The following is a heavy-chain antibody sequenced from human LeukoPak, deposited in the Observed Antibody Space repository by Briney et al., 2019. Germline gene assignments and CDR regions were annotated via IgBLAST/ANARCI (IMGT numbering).Heavy chain of an antibody. Sequence: GASVKVSCKASGYTFTSYYMHWVRQAPGQGLEWMGIINPSGGSTSYAQKFQGRVTMTRDTPTSTVYMELSSLRSEDTAVYYCASQPPNYGGNPEPFDYWGQGTLVTVSS. J-gene: IGHJ4*02. V-gene: IGHV1-46*01. CDR1: GYTFTSYY. CDR3: ASQPPNYGGNPEPFDY. D-gene: IGHD4-23*01. CDR2: INPSGGST.